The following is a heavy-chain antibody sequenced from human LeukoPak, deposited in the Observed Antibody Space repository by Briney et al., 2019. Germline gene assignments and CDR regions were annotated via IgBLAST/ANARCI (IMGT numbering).Heavy chain of an antibody. CDR3: ARGGIYYYFDY. J-gene: IGHJ4*02. CDR1: GGSISSSSYY. Sequence: SETLSLTCTVSGGSISSSSYYWGWIRQPPGKGLEWIGSIYYSGSTYYNPSLKSRVTISVDTSKNQFSLKLSSVTAADTAVYYCARGGIYYYFDYWGQGTLVTVSS. D-gene: IGHD5-12*01. V-gene: IGHV4-39*01. CDR2: IYYSGST.